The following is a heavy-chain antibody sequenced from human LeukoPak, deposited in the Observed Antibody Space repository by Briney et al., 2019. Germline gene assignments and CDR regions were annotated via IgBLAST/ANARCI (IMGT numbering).Heavy chain of an antibody. V-gene: IGHV3-7*03. CDR1: GFTFNLFW. D-gene: IGHD4/OR15-4a*01. J-gene: IGHJ3*01. CDR2: ISRDGNGK. CDR3: ARDFPMVGRGAFDV. Sequence: PGGSLRLSCAASGFTFNLFWMNWVRQSPGKGLEWVAKISRDGNGKLYLDSVEGRFAISRDNVENSVFLQMNSLRAEDTAVYYCARDFPMVGRGAFDVWGQGTVVTVSS.